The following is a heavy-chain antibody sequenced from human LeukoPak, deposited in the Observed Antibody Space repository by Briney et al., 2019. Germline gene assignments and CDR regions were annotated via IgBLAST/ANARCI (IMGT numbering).Heavy chain of an antibody. CDR1: GDSVSSNSAA. J-gene: IGHJ5*02. D-gene: IGHD6-6*01. Sequence: SQTLSLTCAISGDSVSSNSAAWNWIRQSPSRGLEWLGRTYYRSKWYNDYAVSVKSRITINPDTSKNQFSLQLNSVTPEDTAVYYCARSKSIAARHFGRVGTREYNWFDPWGQGTLVTVSS. V-gene: IGHV6-1*01. CDR2: TYYRSKWYN. CDR3: ARSKSIAARHFGRVGTREYNWFDP.